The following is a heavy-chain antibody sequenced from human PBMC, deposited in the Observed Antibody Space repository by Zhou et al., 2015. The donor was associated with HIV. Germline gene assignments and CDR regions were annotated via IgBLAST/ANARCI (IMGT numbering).Heavy chain of an antibody. CDR2: IIPIFGTA. CDR3: ARPKSKPNYYGSGSYDYGFFDY. V-gene: IGHV1-69*12. CDR1: GGTFSSYA. J-gene: IGHJ4*02. D-gene: IGHD3-10*01. Sequence: QVQLVQSGAEVKKPGSSVKVSCKASGGTFSSYAISWVRQAPGQGLEWMGGIIPIFGTANYAQKFQGRVTITADESTSTAYMELSSLRSEDTAVYYCARPKSKPNYYGSGSYDYGFFDYWGQGTLVTVSS.